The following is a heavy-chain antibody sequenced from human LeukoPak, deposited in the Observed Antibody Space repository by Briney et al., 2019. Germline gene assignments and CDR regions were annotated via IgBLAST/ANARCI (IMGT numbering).Heavy chain of an antibody. J-gene: IGHJ4*02. D-gene: IGHD3-22*01. CDR3: AKIYDSSGYYTPPFDY. Sequence: GGSLRLSCAASGFTFSSYEMNWVRQAPGKGLEWVSYISSSGSTIYYADSVKGRFTISRDNAKSSLYLQMNSLRAEDTAVYYCAKIYDSSGYYTPPFDYWGQGTLVTVSS. CDR1: GFTFSSYE. CDR2: ISSSGSTI. V-gene: IGHV3-48*03.